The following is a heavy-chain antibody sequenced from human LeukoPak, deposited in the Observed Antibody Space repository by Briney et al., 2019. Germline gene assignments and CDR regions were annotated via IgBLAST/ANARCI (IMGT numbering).Heavy chain of an antibody. CDR2: IYYSGST. Sequence: HPSETLSLTCTVSGGSISSSSYYWGWIRQPPGKGLEWIGSIYYSGSTYYNPSLKSRVTISVDTSKNQFSLKLSSVTAADTAVYYCAREREGGSSWSPPFDYWGQGTLVTVSS. CDR3: AREREGGSSWSPPFDY. CDR1: GGSISSSSYY. D-gene: IGHD6-13*01. V-gene: IGHV4-39*07. J-gene: IGHJ4*02.